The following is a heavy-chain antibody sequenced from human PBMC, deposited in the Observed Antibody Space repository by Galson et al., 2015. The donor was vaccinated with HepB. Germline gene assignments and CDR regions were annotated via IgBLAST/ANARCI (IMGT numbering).Heavy chain of an antibody. V-gene: IGHV5-51*01. Sequence: QSGAEVKKPGESLKISCKGSGYSFTSYWIGWVRQMPGKGLEWMGIIYPGDSDTRYSPSFQGQVTISADKSISTAYLQWSSLKASDTAMYYCARFSRGPGGGKNAKIAYYYYGMDVWGQGTTVTVSS. CDR1: GYSFTSYW. J-gene: IGHJ6*02. CDR2: IYPGDSDT. D-gene: IGHD2-8*01. CDR3: ARFSRGPGGGKNAKIAYYYYGMDV.